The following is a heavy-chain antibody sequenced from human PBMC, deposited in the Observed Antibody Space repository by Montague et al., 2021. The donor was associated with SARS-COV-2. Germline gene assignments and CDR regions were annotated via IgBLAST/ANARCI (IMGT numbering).Heavy chain of an antibody. CDR1: GGSISGYY. CDR2: IFVGAST. J-gene: IGHJ5*01. D-gene: IGHD2-2*01. V-gene: IGHV4-4*07. Sequence: SETLSLTCSVYGGSISGYYWSWVRQAAGKRLEWIGRIFVGASTDYNPSPMSRFSLSGDKSENQFSLKVTSVTAADTAIYYCARGMAPEGRWFDSWGHGMLVTVSS. CDR3: ARGMAPEGRWFDS.